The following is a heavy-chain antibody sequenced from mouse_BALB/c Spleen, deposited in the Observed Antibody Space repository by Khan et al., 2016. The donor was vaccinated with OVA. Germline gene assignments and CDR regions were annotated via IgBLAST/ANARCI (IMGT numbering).Heavy chain of an antibody. CDR3: AKDHPYYAVDY. Sequence: QVQLKESGPGLVAPSQSLSLTCTVSGFSLTDYAVSWIRQPPGKGLEWLGVIWAGGSNTNYTALNSRLTISKDNSSSQVFLNMTSQQTDDTAVYDCAKDHPYYAVDYWGQGTSVTVSS. V-gene: IGHV2-6-5*01. CDR2: IWAGGSN. CDR1: GFSLTDYA. J-gene: IGHJ4*01.